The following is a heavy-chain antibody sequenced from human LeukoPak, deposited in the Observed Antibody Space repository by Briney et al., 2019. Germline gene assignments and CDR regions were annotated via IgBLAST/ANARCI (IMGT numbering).Heavy chain of an antibody. D-gene: IGHD3-22*01. CDR3: ASSYYYDRVAFDI. CDR1: GGSISSYY. J-gene: IGHJ3*02. CDR2: IYYSGST. V-gene: IGHV4-59*08. Sequence: SQTLSLTCTVSGGSISSYYWSWIRQPPGKGLEWIGYIYYSGSTNYNPSLKSRVTISVDTSKNQFSLKLSSVTAADTAVYYCASSYYYDRVAFDIWGQGTMVTVSS.